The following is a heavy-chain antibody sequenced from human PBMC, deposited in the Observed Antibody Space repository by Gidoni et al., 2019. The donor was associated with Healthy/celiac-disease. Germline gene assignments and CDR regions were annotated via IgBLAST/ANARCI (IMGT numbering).Heavy chain of an antibody. V-gene: IGHV3-53*01. CDR2: IYSGGST. CDR1: GFTVSSNY. J-gene: IGHJ6*02. Sequence: EVQLVESGGGLIQPGGSLRPSRAASGFTVSSNYMSWVRQAPGKGLEWVSVIYSGGSTYYADSVKGRFTISRDNSKNTLYLQMNSLRAEDTAVYYCARDAANYVKDGMDVWGQGTTVTVSS. D-gene: IGHD4-4*01. CDR3: ARDAANYVKDGMDV.